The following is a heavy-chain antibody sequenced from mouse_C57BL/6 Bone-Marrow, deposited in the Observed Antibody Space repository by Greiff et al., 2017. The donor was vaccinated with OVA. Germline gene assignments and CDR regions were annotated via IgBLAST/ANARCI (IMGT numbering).Heavy chain of an antibody. V-gene: IGHV5-6*02. CDR3: ARPIYSPFDY. J-gene: IGHJ2*01. D-gene: IGHD2-1*01. CDR2: ISSGGSYT. Sequence: DVKLVESGGDLVKPGGSLKLSCAASGFTFSSYGMSWVRQTPDKRLEWVATISSGGSYTYYPDSVKGRFTISRDNAKNTLYLQMSSLKSEDTAMYYCARPIYSPFDYWGQGTTLTVSS. CDR1: GFTFSSYG.